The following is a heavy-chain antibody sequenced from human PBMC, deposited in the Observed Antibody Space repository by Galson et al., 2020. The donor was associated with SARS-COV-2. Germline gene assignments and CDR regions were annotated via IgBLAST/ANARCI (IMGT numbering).Heavy chain of an antibody. CDR2: ISYDGSNK. J-gene: IGHJ6*02. CDR3: ARDSIRAVAGVDYYYGMDV. CDR1: GFTFSSYA. V-gene: IGHV3-30-3*01. D-gene: IGHD6-19*01. Sequence: GGSLRLSCAASGFTFSSYAMHWVRQAPGKGLEWVAVISYDGSNKYYADSVKGRFTISRDNSKNTLYLQMNSLRAEDTAVYYCARDSIRAVAGVDYYYGMDVWGQGTTVTVSS.